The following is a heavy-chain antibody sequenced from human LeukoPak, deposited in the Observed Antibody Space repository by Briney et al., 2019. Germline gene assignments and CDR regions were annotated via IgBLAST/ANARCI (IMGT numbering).Heavy chain of an antibody. CDR1: GFTFSSYS. CDR3: AKKIFQGWGFYFDY. D-gene: IGHD2-21*01. J-gene: IGHJ4*02. CDR2: ISNTNTYI. V-gene: IGHV3-21*04. Sequence: GGSLRLSCAASGFTFSSYSMNWVRQAPGKGLQWVSSISNTNTYIYYADSVKGRFTISRDNSKNTLHLQMNSLRAEDTAIYYCAKKIFQGWGFYFDYWGQGTLVTVSS.